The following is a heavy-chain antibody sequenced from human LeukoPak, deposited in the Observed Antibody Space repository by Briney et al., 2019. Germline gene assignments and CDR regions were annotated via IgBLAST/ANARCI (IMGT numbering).Heavy chain of an antibody. J-gene: IGHJ4*02. Sequence: SETLSLTCTVSGGSIRSWNDYWGWIRQPPGKGLEYIGSIYYSGSTYYNPSLKSRVTISVDTSKNQFSLKLSSVTAADTAVFYCASGTWGFYDTTVGVYWGQGTLVTVSS. CDR1: GGSIRSWNDY. CDR2: IYYSGST. CDR3: ASGTWGFYDTTVGVY. D-gene: IGHD3-22*01. V-gene: IGHV4-39*07.